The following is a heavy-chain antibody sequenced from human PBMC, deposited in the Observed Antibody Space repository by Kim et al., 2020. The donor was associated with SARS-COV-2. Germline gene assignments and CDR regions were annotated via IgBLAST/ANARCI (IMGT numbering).Heavy chain of an antibody. J-gene: IGHJ6*01. Sequence: GGSLRLSCAASGFTFSSYAMSWVRQAPGKGLEWVSAISGSGGSTYYADSVKGRFNISRDNSKNTLYLQMNSLRAEDTAVYNCALDRDSYGYYYYYGMDVWXXGTTVTVSS. CDR1: GFTFSSYA. CDR2: ISGSGGST. D-gene: IGHD5-18*01. CDR3: ALDRDSYGYYYYYGMDV. V-gene: IGHV3-23*01.